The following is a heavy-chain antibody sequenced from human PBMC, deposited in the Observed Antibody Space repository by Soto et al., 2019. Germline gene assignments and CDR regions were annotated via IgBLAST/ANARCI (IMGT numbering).Heavy chain of an antibody. J-gene: IGHJ5*02. Sequence: GASVKVSCKASGYTFTSYDINWVRQATGQGLEWMGWMNPNSGNTGYAQKLQGRVTMTRNTSISTAYMELSSLRSEDTAVYYCARVGIGAAWYQWFDPWGQGTLVTVSS. CDR1: GYTFTSYD. CDR2: MNPNSGNT. D-gene: IGHD6-13*01. V-gene: IGHV1-8*01. CDR3: ARVGIGAAWYQWFDP.